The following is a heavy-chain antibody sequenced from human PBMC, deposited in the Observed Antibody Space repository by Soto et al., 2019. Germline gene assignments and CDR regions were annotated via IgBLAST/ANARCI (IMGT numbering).Heavy chain of an antibody. V-gene: IGHV4-59*01. CDR3: ARDKSYFDY. CDR1: VGSIIRYY. J-gene: IGHJ4*02. CDR2: IYYSGST. Sequence: SETLSLTCTVSVGSIIRYYWSWIRQPPGKGLEWIGYIYYSGSTNSNPSLKSRVTISVDTSKNQFSLKLSSVTAADTAVYYCARDKSYFDYWGQGTLVTVSS.